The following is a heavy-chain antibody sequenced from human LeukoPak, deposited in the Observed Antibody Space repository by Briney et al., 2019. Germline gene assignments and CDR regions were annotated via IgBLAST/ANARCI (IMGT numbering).Heavy chain of an antibody. V-gene: IGHV3-30*04. CDR2: ISYDGSNK. CDR1: GFTFSSYA. D-gene: IGHD6-6*01. Sequence: GGSLRLSCAASGFTFSSYAMHWVRQAPGKGLEWVAVISYDGSNKYYADSVRGRFTISRDNSKNTLYLQMNSLRAEDTAVYYCARAQYSSSSFNLWFDPWGQGTLVTVSS. J-gene: IGHJ5*02. CDR3: ARAQYSSSSFNLWFDP.